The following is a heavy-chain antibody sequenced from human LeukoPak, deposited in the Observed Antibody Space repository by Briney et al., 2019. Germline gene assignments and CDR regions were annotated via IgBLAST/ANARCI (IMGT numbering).Heavy chain of an antibody. CDR1: GFTFSDYY. CDR3: ARVLVTAIPSYSDY. D-gene: IGHD2-21*02. J-gene: IGHJ4*02. V-gene: IGHV3-11*01. Sequence: GGSLRLSCAASGFTFSDYYMSWIRQAPGKGLEWVSYISSSGSTIYYADSVKGRFTISRDNAKNSLYLQMNSLRAEDTAVYYCARVLVTAIPSYSDYWGQGTLVTVSS. CDR2: ISSSGSTI.